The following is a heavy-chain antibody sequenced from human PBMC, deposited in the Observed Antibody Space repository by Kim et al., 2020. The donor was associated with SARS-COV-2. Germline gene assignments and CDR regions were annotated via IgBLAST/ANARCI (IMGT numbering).Heavy chain of an antibody. CDR3: VRDLSGSNYYYGMDV. CDR1: GFTFSSHD. D-gene: IGHD1-26*01. V-gene: IGHV3-13*01. J-gene: IGHJ6*02. CDR2: IGADGDT. Sequence: SLRLSFSASGFTFSSHDMHWVRQATGKGLEWVSGIGADGDTYYLGSVRGRFTISRENAKNSLYLQMNSLTVGNTAVYYCVRDLSGSNYYYGMDVWGQGTTVTVSS.